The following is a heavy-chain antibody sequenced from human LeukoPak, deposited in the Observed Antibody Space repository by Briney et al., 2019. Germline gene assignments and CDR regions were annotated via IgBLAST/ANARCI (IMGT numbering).Heavy chain of an antibody. D-gene: IGHD3-22*01. J-gene: IGHJ1*01. V-gene: IGHV1-2*02. Sequence: ASVKVSCKASGYTFTSYYMHWVRQAPGQGLEWMGWISPHSGGTNYAQKFQGRVTMTLDTSISTAYMELSRLRSDDTAVYYCAREYYYDSSGYSRTEYFQHWGQGTLVTVSS. CDR2: ISPHSGGT. CDR3: AREYYYDSSGYSRTEYFQH. CDR1: GYTFTSYY.